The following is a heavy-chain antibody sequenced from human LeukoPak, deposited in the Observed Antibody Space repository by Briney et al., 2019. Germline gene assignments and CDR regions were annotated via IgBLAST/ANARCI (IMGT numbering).Heavy chain of an antibody. Sequence: SETLSLTCAVSGGSISSGGYSWSWIRQPPGKGLEWIGYIYHSGSTYYNPSLKSRVTISVDRSKNQFSLKLSSVTAADTAVYYCARGEEEQSPFDYWGQGTLVTVSS. CDR2: IYHSGST. V-gene: IGHV4-30-2*01. D-gene: IGHD1-26*01. CDR1: GGSISSGGYS. CDR3: ARGEEEQSPFDY. J-gene: IGHJ4*02.